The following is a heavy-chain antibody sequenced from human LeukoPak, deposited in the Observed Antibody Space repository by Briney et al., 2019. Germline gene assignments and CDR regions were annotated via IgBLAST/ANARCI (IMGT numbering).Heavy chain of an antibody. CDR2: MNPNSGNT. D-gene: IGHD6-19*01. V-gene: IGHV1-8*01. Sequence: GASVKVSCKASGYTFTSYDINWVRQATGQGLEWMGWMNPNSGNTGYAQKFRGRVTMTRNTSISTAYMELSSLRSEDTAVYYCARGYSSGWYESYYYYYYYMDVWGKGTTVTVSS. CDR3: ARGYSSGWYESYYYYYYYMDV. CDR1: GYTFTSYD. J-gene: IGHJ6*03.